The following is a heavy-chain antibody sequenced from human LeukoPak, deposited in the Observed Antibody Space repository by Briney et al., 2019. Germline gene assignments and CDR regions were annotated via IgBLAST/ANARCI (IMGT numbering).Heavy chain of an antibody. V-gene: IGHV3-23*01. CDR3: AKAPVTTCRGAFCYPFDY. Sequence: GGSLKLSCSASGFPLGNHAMSWVRQAPGKGLEWVPSISDTGNTYHADSVKGRFTISRDSSKNTLFLQMNRLRPEDAAVYYCAKAPVTTCRGAFCYPFDYWGLGTLVTVSS. D-gene: IGHD2-15*01. J-gene: IGHJ4*02. CDR1: GFPLGNHA. CDR2: ISDTGNT.